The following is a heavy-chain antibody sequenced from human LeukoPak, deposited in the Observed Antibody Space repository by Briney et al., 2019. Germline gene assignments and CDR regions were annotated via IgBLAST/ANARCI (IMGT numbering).Heavy chain of an antibody. V-gene: IGHV5-51*01. J-gene: IGHJ4*02. D-gene: IGHD3-22*01. Sequence: GESLKISCKGSGYSFTSYWIAWVRQMPGKGLEWMGIIYPGDSDTRYSPSFQGQVTISADKSISTAYLQWSSLKASDTAIYYCARPYYYDSFGYYYHFDYWAREPWSPSPQ. CDR2: IYPGDSDT. CDR1: GYSFTSYW. CDR3: ARPYYYDSFGYYYHFDY.